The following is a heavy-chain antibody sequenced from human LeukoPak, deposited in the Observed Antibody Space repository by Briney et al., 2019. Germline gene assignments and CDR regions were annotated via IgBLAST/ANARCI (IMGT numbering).Heavy chain of an antibody. CDR2: VYYSGST. CDR3: ARGAHYYDTSGYLMPLNY. CDR1: GGSISSSPYY. V-gene: IGHV4-39*07. J-gene: IGHJ4*02. D-gene: IGHD3-22*01. Sequence: SETLSLTCTVSGGSISSSPYYWGWIRQPPGKGLEWIGSVYYSGSTSYNPPLKSRVTISVDTSKNQFSLKLSSVTAADTAVYYCARGAHYYDTSGYLMPLNYWGQGTLVTVSS.